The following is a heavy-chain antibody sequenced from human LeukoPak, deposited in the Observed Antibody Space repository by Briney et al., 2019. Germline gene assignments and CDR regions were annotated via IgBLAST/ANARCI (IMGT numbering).Heavy chain of an antibody. J-gene: IGHJ6*02. D-gene: IGHD3-22*01. Sequence: GASVKVSCKASGGTVSSYAISWVRQAPGQGLEWMGRIIPIFGIANYAQKFQGRVTITADKSTSTAYMELSSLRSEDTAVYYCASYYDSSGYPSQPDYYYGMDVWGQGTTVTVSS. CDR2: IIPIFGIA. CDR3: ASYYDSSGYPSQPDYYYGMDV. CDR1: GGTVSSYA. V-gene: IGHV1-69*04.